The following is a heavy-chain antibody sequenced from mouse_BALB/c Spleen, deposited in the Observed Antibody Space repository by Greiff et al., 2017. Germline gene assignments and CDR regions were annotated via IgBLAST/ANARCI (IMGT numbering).Heavy chain of an antibody. J-gene: IGHJ3*01. V-gene: IGHV1-80*01. Sequence: VQLQESGAELVRPGSSVKISCKASGYAFSSYWMNWVKQRPGQGLEWIGQIYPGDGDTNYNGKFKGKATLTADKSSSTAYMQLSSLTSEDSAVYFCARLGNYGAYWGQGTLVTVSA. CDR3: ARLGNYGAY. CDR1: GYAFSSYW. D-gene: IGHD2-1*01. CDR2: IYPGDGDT.